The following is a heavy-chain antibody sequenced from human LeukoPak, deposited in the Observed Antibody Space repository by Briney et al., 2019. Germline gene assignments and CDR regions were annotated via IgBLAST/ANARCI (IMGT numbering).Heavy chain of an antibody. V-gene: IGHV3-23*01. D-gene: IGHD2-8*02. J-gene: IGHJ4*02. CDR3: AKSTGSKTCYFDY. Sequence: GGSLRLSCAASGFMFSSYAMTWVRQAPGKGLEWVSGISGSGGSKYSADSVKGRFTISRDNSKSTLFLQMNSLRAEDTAVYYCAKSTGSKTCYFDYWGQGILVTVFS. CDR2: ISGSGGSK. CDR1: GFMFSSYA.